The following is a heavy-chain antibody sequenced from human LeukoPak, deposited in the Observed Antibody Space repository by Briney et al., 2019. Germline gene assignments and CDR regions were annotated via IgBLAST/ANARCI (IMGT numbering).Heavy chain of an antibody. V-gene: IGHV3-23*01. D-gene: IGHD2-8*01. CDR2: ISGSGGST. CDR3: AKEGVYAEFDY. J-gene: IGHJ4*02. Sequence: AISGSGGSTYYADSVKGRFTISRDNSKNTLYLQMNSLRAEDTAVYYCAKEGVYAEFDYWGQGTLVTVSS.